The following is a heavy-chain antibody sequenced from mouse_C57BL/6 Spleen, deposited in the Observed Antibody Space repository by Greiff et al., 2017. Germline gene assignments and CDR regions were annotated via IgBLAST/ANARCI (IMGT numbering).Heavy chain of an antibody. CDR1: GYAFTNYL. CDR3: ARFDGPYYFDY. D-gene: IGHD2-3*01. V-gene: IGHV1-54*01. Sequence: VKLQESGAELVRPGTSVKVSCKASGYAFTNYLIEWVKQRPGQGLEWIGVINPGSGGTNYNEKFKGKATLTADKSSSTAYMQLSSLTSEDSAVYFCARFDGPYYFDYWGQGTTLTVSS. J-gene: IGHJ2*01. CDR2: INPGSGGT.